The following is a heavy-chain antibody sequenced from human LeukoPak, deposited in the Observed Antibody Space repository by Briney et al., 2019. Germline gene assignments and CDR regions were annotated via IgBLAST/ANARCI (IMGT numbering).Heavy chain of an antibody. CDR2: IYHSGST. CDR3: ARDRSSSWFTESDY. D-gene: IGHD6-13*01. V-gene: IGHV4-61*08. Sequence: SETLSLTCTVSGGSISSGGYYWSWIRQPPGKGLEWIGYIYHSGSTNYNPSLKSRVTISVDTSKNQFSLKLSSVTAADTAVYYCARDRSSSWFTESDYWGQGTLVTVSS. J-gene: IGHJ4*02. CDR1: GGSISSGGYY.